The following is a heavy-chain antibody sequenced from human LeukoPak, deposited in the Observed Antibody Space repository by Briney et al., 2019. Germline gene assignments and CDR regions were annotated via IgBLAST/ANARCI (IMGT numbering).Heavy chain of an antibody. D-gene: IGHD1-26*01. V-gene: IGHV4-59*01. CDR1: GGSISSYY. J-gene: IGHJ6*02. Sequence: SETLSLTCTVSGGSISSYYWNWIRRPPGKGLEWIGYIYYNGNTNYSPSLKSRVTMSVDTSKNLFSLKVSSVTAADTAVYYCARGRSNYYGMDVWGQGTTVTVSS. CDR2: IYYNGNT. CDR3: ARGRSNYYGMDV.